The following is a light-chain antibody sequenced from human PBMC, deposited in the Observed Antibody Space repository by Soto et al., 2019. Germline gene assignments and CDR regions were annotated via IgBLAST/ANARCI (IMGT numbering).Light chain of an antibody. CDR3: QQGHNWPLT. CDR2: GAS. J-gene: IGKJ2*01. V-gene: IGKV3-15*01. CDR1: QSINSE. Sequence: EIVMTQSPATLSLSPGERAALSCRASQSINSELAWYQQKPGQPPRLLIYGASTRATGVPDRFTGSESGSEFTLTISGLQSVDFAVYYCQQGHNWPLTFGQGTRLEI.